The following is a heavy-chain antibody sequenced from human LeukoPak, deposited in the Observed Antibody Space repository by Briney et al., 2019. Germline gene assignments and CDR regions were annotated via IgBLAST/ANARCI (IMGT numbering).Heavy chain of an antibody. CDR2: INHSGST. J-gene: IGHJ3*02. D-gene: IGHD6-13*01. CDR1: GGSFSGYY. CDR3: ARALTGYSSSLDAFDI. V-gene: IGHV4-34*01. Sequence: SETLSLTCAVYGGSFSGYYWSWIRQPPRKGLEWIGEINHSGSTNYNPSLKSRVTISVDTSKNQFSLKLSSVTAADTAVYYCARALTGYSSSLDAFDIWGQGTMVTVSS.